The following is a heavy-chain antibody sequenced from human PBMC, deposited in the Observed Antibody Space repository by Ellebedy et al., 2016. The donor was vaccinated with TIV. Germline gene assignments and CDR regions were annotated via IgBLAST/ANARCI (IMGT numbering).Heavy chain of an antibody. CDR3: ALSSGGEAFDI. V-gene: IGHV4-34*01. Sequence: MPSETLSLTCAVYGGSFSDYYWTWVRQSPGKGLEWIGDITHDGKSNYNPSLKSRVTISVDTSKNQFSLKLTSVTAVDTAVYYCALSSGGEAFDIWGQGTMVTVSS. D-gene: IGHD3-22*01. J-gene: IGHJ3*02. CDR2: ITHDGKS. CDR1: GGSFSDYY.